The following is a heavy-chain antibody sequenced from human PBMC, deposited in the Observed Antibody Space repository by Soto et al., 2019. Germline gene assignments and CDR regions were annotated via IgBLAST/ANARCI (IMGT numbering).Heavy chain of an antibody. CDR3: ARDYSFAVDI. CDR1: GFTFTSYS. V-gene: IGHV3-48*01. J-gene: IGHJ3*02. D-gene: IGHD2-21*01. Sequence: GSLRLSCAASGFTFTSYSMNWVRQAPGKGLEWVSYIRGTTHYADSVKGRFTISRDNARSSLYLQMNSLRADDTAVYYCARDYSFAVDIWGQGTMVTVSS. CDR2: IRGTT.